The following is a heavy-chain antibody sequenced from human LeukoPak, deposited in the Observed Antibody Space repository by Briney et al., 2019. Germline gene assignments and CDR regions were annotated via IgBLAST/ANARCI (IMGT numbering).Heavy chain of an antibody. Sequence: SETLSLTCAVYGGSFSGYYWSWIRQPPGKGLEWIGYIYYSGSTYYNPSLKSRVTISVDTSKNQFSLKLSSVTAADTAVYYCARYDFWSGYSTDYWGQGTLVTVSS. J-gene: IGHJ4*02. CDR1: GGSFSGYY. CDR2: IYYSGST. V-gene: IGHV4-30-4*08. CDR3: ARYDFWSGYSTDY. D-gene: IGHD3-3*01.